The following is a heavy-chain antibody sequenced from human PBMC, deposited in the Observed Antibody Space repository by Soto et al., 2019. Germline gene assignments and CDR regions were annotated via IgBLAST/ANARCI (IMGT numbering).Heavy chain of an antibody. V-gene: IGHV4-59*01. D-gene: IGHD1-20*01. J-gene: IGHJ3*01. Sequence: PSEPLSLTFTVSGGAISSNYSSWFRQSPGKGLEWIGYFYFSGSTKYNPPPTSRVTISLDTSTSPPPLYLSSATAAHTAAYYCVREPCGITRTNRRRDAFDVWGQGTMVTVSS. CDR3: VREPCGITRTNRRRDAFDV. CDR1: GGAISSNY. CDR2: FYFSGST.